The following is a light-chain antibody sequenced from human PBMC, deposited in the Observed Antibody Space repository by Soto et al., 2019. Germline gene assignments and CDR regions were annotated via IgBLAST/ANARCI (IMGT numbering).Light chain of an antibody. CDR2: ATF. J-gene: IGKJ2*01. CDR3: LQHNTYPYT. V-gene: IGKV1-17*01. Sequence: DIQMTQSPSSLSASVGDRVTITCRASQDIRKDLGWYQVKPGKAPKRLIFATFSLQSGVPSRFSANGSGTEFTLTITSLQPEDYAIYCCLQHNTYPYTFGQGTKVEIK. CDR1: QDIRKD.